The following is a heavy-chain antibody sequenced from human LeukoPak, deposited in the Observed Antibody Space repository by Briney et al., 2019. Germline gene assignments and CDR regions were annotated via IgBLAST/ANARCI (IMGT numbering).Heavy chain of an antibody. CDR3: ARDKQWLVPWFDP. CDR1: GFTFSSYD. D-gene: IGHD6-19*01. J-gene: IGHJ5*02. Sequence: GGSLRLSCAASGFTFSSYDMHWVRQAPGKGLEWVAVIWYDGGNKYYADSVKGRFTISRDNSKNTLYLQMNSLRAEDTAVYYCARDKQWLVPWFDPWGQGTLVTVSS. CDR2: IWYDGGNK. V-gene: IGHV3-33*01.